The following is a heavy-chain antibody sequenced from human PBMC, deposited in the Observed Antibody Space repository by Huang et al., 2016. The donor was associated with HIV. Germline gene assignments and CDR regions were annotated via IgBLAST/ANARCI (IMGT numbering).Heavy chain of an antibody. CDR2: IRYDGRDK. D-gene: IGHD3-22*01. Sequence: QVQLVQSGGGVVQPGGSLRLSCAASGFTFDKFGMHGVRRAPGKGLGLVAFIRYDGRDKFYADFVKGRFTISRDNSKNELFLQLNSLRPEDTAVFYCAKDLYSDSSRDAFDTWGRGTMVTVSS. CDR1: GFTFDKFG. CDR3: AKDLYSDSSRDAFDT. J-gene: IGHJ3*02. V-gene: IGHV3-30*02.